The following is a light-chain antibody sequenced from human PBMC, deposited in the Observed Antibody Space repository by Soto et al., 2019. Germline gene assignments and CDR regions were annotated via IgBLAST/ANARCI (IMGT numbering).Light chain of an antibody. CDR1: QSVSSN. CDR3: QQYNNSPPWT. V-gene: IGKV3-15*01. Sequence: MTQSPSTLSGSVGGRVTITCRASQSVSSNLAWYQQKPGQAPRLLIYGASTRATGMPASFSGSGSGTEFTLTISSLQSEYFAVYFCQQYNNSPPWTFRQGTKVDI. J-gene: IGKJ1*01. CDR2: GAS.